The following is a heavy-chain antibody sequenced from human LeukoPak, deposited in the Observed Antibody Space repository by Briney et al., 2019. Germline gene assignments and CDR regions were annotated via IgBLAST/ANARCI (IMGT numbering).Heavy chain of an antibody. CDR1: GFTFSSYS. D-gene: IGHD6-6*01. CDR2: ISSSSSYI. V-gene: IGHV3-21*04. Sequence: PGGSLRLSCAASGFTFSSYSMNWVRQAPGKGLEWVSSISSSSSYIYYADSVKGRFTISRDNSKNTLYLQMNSLRAEDTAVYYCARVAARRYFDYWGQGTLVTVSS. CDR3: ARVAARRYFDY. J-gene: IGHJ4*02.